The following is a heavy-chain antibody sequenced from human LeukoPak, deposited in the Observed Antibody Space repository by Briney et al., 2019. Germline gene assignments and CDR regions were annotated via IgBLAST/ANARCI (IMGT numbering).Heavy chain of an antibody. D-gene: IGHD3-3*01. CDR3: ARLRITIFGVVNAFDI. J-gene: IGHJ3*02. CDR2: IYYSGST. V-gene: IGHV4-59*01. CDR1: GGSISSYY. Sequence: PSETLSLTCTVSGGSISSYYWSWLRQPPGKGLEWIGYIYYSGSTNYNPSLKSRVTISVDTSKNQFSLKLSSVTAADTAVYYCARLRITIFGVVNAFDIWGQGTMVTVSS.